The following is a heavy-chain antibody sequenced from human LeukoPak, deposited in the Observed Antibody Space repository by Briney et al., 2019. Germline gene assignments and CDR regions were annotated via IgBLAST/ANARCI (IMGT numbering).Heavy chain of an antibody. Sequence: PGGSLRLSCAASGFTFSSYGMHWVRQAPGKGLEWVAFIRYDGSNKYYADSVKGRFTISRDNSKNTLYLQMNSLRAEDTAVYYCAKDHITMIVVASYNWFDPWGQGTLVTVSS. J-gene: IGHJ5*02. CDR3: AKDHITMIVVASYNWFDP. D-gene: IGHD3-22*01. V-gene: IGHV3-30*02. CDR1: GFTFSSYG. CDR2: IRYDGSNK.